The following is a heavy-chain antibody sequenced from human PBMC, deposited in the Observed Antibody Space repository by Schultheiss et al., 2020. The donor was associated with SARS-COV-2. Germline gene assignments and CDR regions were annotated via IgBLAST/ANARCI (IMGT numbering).Heavy chain of an antibody. V-gene: IGHV3-23*01. D-gene: IGHD6-19*01. CDR3: ANGFSSGWFFPRDVTHSRDY. Sequence: GGSLRLSCAASGFTFSSYAMSWVRQAPGKGLEWVSAISGSGGSTYYADSVKGRFTISRDNSKNTLYLQMNSLRTEDTAVYYCANGFSSGWFFPRDVTHSRDYWGQGTLVTVSS. CDR2: ISGSGGST. J-gene: IGHJ4*02. CDR1: GFTFSSYA.